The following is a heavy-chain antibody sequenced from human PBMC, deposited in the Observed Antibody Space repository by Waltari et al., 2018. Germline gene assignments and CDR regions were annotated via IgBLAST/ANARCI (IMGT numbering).Heavy chain of an antibody. CDR2: ITPIVGTA. CDR3: ARVTVTANYPFDY. J-gene: IGHJ4*02. V-gene: IGHV1-69*13. D-gene: IGHD4-4*01. CDR1: GGTFSSYA. Sequence: QVQLVQSGAEVKKPGSSVKVSCKASGGTFSSYAISWVRQAPGQGLEGRGGITPIVGTANYAQKFQGRVTITADESTSTAYMELSSLRSEDTAVYYCARVTVTANYPFDYWGQGTLVTVSS.